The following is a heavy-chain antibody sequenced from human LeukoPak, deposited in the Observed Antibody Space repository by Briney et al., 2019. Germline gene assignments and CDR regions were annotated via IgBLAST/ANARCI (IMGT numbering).Heavy chain of an antibody. CDR1: GGTFSSYA. D-gene: IGHD5-12*01. CDR3: ARWLRVVRGGYNWFDP. CDR2: IFPILGTA. Sequence: ASVKVSCKASGGTFSSYAISWVRQAPGQGLEWMGGIFPILGTANYAQKFQGRVTITADESTSTAYMELSSLRSEDTAVYYCARWLRVVRGGYNWFDPWGQGTLVIVSS. J-gene: IGHJ5*02. V-gene: IGHV1-69*01.